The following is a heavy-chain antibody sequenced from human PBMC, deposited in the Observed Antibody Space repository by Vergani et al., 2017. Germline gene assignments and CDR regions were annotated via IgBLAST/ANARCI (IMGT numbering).Heavy chain of an antibody. V-gene: IGHV3-48*01. J-gene: IGHJ3*01. CDR1: GFDFSSYI. D-gene: IGHD2-2*01. CDR2: VSTSTNSQ. Sequence: QLVESGGGWVQPGGSLRLSCVVSGFDFSSYIMNWVRQDPGKGLECVSFVSTSTNSQSYAESVKGRFTISRDSAQNSLYLQMDSLRAEDTAVYYCAREYSSTSGRAVDFCGQRTTVTVSS. CDR3: AREYSSTSGRAVDF.